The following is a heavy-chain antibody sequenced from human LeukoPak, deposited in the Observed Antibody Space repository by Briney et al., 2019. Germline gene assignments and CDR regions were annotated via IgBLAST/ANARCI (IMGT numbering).Heavy chain of an antibody. D-gene: IGHD2-21*02. Sequence: SETLSLTCAVYGGSLSYYYWSWIRQPPEKGLEWIGEINRSGSTNYNPSLKSRVSISVDTSKDQFSLKLSCVTAADTAVYYCARGGFYCGDDCYVDYWGQGTLVTVSS. J-gene: IGHJ4*02. CDR1: GGSLSYYY. CDR3: ARGGFYCGDDCYVDY. CDR2: INRSGST. V-gene: IGHV4-34*01.